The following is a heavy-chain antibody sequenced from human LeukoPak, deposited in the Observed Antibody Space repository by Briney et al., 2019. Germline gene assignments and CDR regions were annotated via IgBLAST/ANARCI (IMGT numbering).Heavy chain of an antibody. D-gene: IGHD6-19*01. Sequence: GGSLRHSCAASGFTFSSYDMSWVRQAPGKGLEWVSGISGSGGSTYYADSVKGRFTISRDNSKNTLYLQMNSLRAEDTAVYHCAKHQYSSGWYRFDYWGQGTLVTVSS. CDR3: AKHQYSSGWYRFDY. J-gene: IGHJ4*02. CDR2: ISGSGGST. CDR1: GFTFSSYD. V-gene: IGHV3-23*01.